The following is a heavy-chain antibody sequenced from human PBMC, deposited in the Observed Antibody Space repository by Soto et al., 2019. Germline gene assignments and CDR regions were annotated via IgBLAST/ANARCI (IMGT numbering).Heavy chain of an antibody. Sequence: GGSLRLSCAASGFSFSSYDMHWVRQATGKGLEWVSAIGTAGDPYYPGSVKGRFTVSRENAKNSLYLQMNSLRAGDTTVYYCARGSGYSGYQRSPFGMDVWGQGTTVTVSS. CDR2: IGTAGDP. V-gene: IGHV3-13*05. J-gene: IGHJ6*02. D-gene: IGHD5-12*01. CDR1: GFSFSSYD. CDR3: ARGSGYSGYQRSPFGMDV.